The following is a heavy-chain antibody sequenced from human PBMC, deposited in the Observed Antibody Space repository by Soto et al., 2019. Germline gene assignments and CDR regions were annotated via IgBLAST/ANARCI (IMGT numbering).Heavy chain of an antibody. CDR3: AYSSTPFDY. CDR1: GFTFSSYA. CDR2: ISGSGGST. D-gene: IGHD6-13*01. V-gene: IGHV3-23*01. Sequence: PGGSLRLSCAASGFTFSSYAMSWVRQAPGKGLEWVSAISGSGGSTYYADSVKGRFTISRDNSKNTLYLQMNSLREDDTAVYYCAYSSTPFDYWGQGTLVTVSS. J-gene: IGHJ4*02.